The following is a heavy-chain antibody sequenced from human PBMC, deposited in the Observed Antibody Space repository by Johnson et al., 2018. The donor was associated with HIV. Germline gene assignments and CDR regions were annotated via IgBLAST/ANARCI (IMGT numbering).Heavy chain of an antibody. CDR3: TTDCMTMVQGDALDI. D-gene: IGHD3-10*01. CDR1: GFTFSNAW. V-gene: IGHV3-15*01. J-gene: IGHJ3*02. CDR2: IKSKTDGGTT. Sequence: EVQLLESGGGLVKPGGSLRLSCAASGFTFSNAWMSWVRQAPGKGLEWVGRIKSKTDGGTTDYAAHVKGRFTISRDDSQNTLYLQMNSLKTEDTAGYYCTTDCMTMVQGDALDIWGQGTMVTVSS.